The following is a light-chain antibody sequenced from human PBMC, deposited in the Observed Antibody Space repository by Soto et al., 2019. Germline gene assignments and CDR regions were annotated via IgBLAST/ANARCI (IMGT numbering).Light chain of an antibody. Sequence: MTQSPYSLSVSLGERATLSCRASQSVSSNLAWYQQKPGQAPRLLIYGASSRVTGIPDRFSGSGSGTEFTLTISRLEPEDFAVYYCQQYDNSPITFGQGTRLEIK. CDR1: QSVSSN. J-gene: IGKJ5*01. CDR3: QQYDNSPIT. V-gene: IGKV3-20*01. CDR2: GAS.